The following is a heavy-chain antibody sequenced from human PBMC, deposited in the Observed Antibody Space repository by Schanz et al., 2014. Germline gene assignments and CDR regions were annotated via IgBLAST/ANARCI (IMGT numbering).Heavy chain of an antibody. CDR2: INPSGGST. CDR1: GYSFTTYG. CDR3: ARDRVSFVRGPLGVD. D-gene: IGHD3-10*01. J-gene: IGHJ4*02. Sequence: QVQLVQSAPEVKKPGASVKVSCKASGYSFTTYGLNWVRQAPGQGPEWMGIINPSGGSTSYAQKFQGRVTMTRDTSTSTVYMELSSLRSEDTAVYYCARDRVSFVRGPLGVDWGQGTQVIVSS. V-gene: IGHV1-46*01.